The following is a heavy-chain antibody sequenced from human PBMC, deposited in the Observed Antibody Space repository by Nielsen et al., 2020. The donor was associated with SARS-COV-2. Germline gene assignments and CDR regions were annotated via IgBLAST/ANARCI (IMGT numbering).Heavy chain of an antibody. CDR3: ARDDRRLRKGGMDV. J-gene: IGHJ6*02. Sequence: ASVKVSCKASGYTFTSYGISWVRQAPGQGLEWMGWISAYNGNTNYAQKLQGRVTMTTDTSTSTAYMELRNLRSDDTAVYYCARDDRRLRKGGMDVWGQGTTVTVSS. D-gene: IGHD6-25*01. CDR2: ISAYNGNT. V-gene: IGHV1-18*01. CDR1: GYTFTSYG.